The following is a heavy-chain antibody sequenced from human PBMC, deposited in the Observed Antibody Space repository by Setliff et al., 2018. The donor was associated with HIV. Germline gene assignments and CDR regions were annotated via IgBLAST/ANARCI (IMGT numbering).Heavy chain of an antibody. Sequence: LPETLSLTCTVSGGSINRSPYYWGWIRQPPGKGLEWIASIFYSGSTYHNPSLKSRVTISVDTANNQFSLKVNSTTAADSAIYYCARVESGILGYWGRGTLVTVSS. J-gene: IGHJ4*02. D-gene: IGHD1-26*01. CDR3: ARVESGILGY. CDR2: IFYSGST. V-gene: IGHV4-39*07. CDR1: GGSINRSPYY.